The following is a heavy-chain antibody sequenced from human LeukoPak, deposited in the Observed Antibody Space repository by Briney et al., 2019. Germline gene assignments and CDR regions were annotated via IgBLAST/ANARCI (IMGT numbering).Heavy chain of an antibody. V-gene: IGHV7-4-1*02. CDR3: ARDIMGGYYPNWFDP. Sequence: GASVKVSCKASGYTFTSYAMNWVRQAPGQGLEWMGWINTNTGNPTYAQGFTGRFVFSLDTSVSTAYLQISSLKAEDTAVYYCARDIMGGYYPNWFDPWGQGTLVTVSS. D-gene: IGHD3-22*01. CDR2: INTNTGNP. J-gene: IGHJ5*02. CDR1: GYTFTSYA.